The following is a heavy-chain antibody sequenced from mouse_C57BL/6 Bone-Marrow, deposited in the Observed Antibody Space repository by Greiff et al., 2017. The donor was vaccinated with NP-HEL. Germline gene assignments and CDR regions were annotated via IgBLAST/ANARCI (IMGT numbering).Heavy chain of an antibody. V-gene: IGHV12-3*01. Sequence: VQRVESGPGLVKPSHSLFLTCSITGFPITSGYYWIWIRQSPGKPLEWMGYITHSGETFYNPSLQSPISITRETSKNQFFLQLNSVTTEDTAMYYCAGVYYYGSSYSYFDVWGTGTTVTVSS. CDR2: ITHSGET. D-gene: IGHD1-1*01. J-gene: IGHJ1*03. CDR1: GFPITSGYY. CDR3: AGVYYYGSSYSYFDV.